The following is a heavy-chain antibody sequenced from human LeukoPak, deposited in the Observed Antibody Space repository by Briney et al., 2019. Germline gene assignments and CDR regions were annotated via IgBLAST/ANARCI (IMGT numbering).Heavy chain of an antibody. Sequence: PGGSLRLSCAASGFIFSPYWVTWVRQAPGMGLEWVANMKEDGGEKFYVDSVRGRFTISRDNAKNSVYLQMNSLRVEDTGVYYCARFRTEWYIDLWGRGTLVTVST. J-gene: IGHJ2*01. CDR2: MKEDGGEK. V-gene: IGHV3-7*01. D-gene: IGHD2-8*02. CDR3: ARFRTEWYIDL. CDR1: GFIFSPYW.